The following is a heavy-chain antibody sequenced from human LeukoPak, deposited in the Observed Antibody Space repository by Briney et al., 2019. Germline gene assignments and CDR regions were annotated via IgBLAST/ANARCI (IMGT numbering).Heavy chain of an antibody. Sequence: ASVKVSCKASGGTFSSYTISWVRQAPGQGLEWMGRIIPNIGITNYAQKFQGRVTITADKSTSTAYMELSSLRSEDTAVYYCARDPLDVVVVAAMDYYGKGVGGRGTTVTVSS. V-gene: IGHV1-69*04. CDR3: ARDPLDVVVVAAMDYYGKGV. CDR2: IIPNIGIT. CDR1: GGTFSSYT. D-gene: IGHD2-15*01. J-gene: IGHJ6*02.